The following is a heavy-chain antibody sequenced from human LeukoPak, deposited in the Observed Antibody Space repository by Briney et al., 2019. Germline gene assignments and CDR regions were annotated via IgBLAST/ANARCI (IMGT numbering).Heavy chain of an antibody. V-gene: IGHV3-9*02. Sequence: GRSVRLSCTASGFTSYDFAMHWVRQAPGKGLEWVSGVSWDSGNIGYADSVRGRFSITRDNDKKSLQLLMISLRGEETALYYCAKVVSGRGAPSTGRGLALWGQGTTVTVSS. D-gene: IGHD3-10*01. CDR3: AKVVSGRGAPSTGRGLAL. CDR1: GFTSYDFA. J-gene: IGHJ6*02. CDR2: VSWDSGNI.